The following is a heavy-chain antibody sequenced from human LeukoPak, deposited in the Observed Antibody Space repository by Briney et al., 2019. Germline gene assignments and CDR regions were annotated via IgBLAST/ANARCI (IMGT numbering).Heavy chain of an antibody. D-gene: IGHD1-26*01. J-gene: IGHJ4*02. CDR3: VPSANYSYFDY. CDR2: INPKSGGT. V-gene: IGHV1-2*02. Sequence: ASVKVSCKASGYTFSNYYMHWVRQAPGLGFGWMGWINPKSGGTSYPQKFQGRVTMTRDTSISTAYMELSGLRSDDTAVYYCVPSANYSYFDYWGQGTLVTVSS. CDR1: GYTFSNYY.